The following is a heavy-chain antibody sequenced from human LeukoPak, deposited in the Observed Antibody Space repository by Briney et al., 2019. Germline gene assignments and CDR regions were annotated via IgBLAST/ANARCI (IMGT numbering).Heavy chain of an antibody. CDR3: ARAISGYYGSGSCRFDP. Sequence: SETLSLTCTVSGYSISSGYYWGWIRQPPGKGLEWIGSIYHSGSTYYNPSLKSRVTISVDTSKNQFSLKLSSVTAADTAVYYCARAISGYYGSGSCRFDPWGQGTLVTVSS. V-gene: IGHV4-38-2*02. J-gene: IGHJ5*02. D-gene: IGHD3-10*01. CDR1: GYSISSGYY. CDR2: IYHSGST.